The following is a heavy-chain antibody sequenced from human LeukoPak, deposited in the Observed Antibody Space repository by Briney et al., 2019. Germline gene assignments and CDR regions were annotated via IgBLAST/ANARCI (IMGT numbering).Heavy chain of an antibody. V-gene: IGHV3-48*03. J-gene: IGHJ4*02. CDR1: GFTFSSYE. Sequence: PGGSLRLSCAASGFTFSSYEMNWVRQAPGKGLGWVSYISSSGSTIYYADSVKGRFTISRDNAKNSLYLQMNILRAEATAVYYCARGSIVVVVAATGGDYWGQGTLVTVSS. CDR2: ISSSGSTI. CDR3: ARGSIVVVVAATGGDY. D-gene: IGHD2-15*01.